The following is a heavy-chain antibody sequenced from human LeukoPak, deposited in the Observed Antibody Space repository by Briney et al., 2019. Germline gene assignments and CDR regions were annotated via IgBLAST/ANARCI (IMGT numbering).Heavy chain of an antibody. J-gene: IGHJ4*02. CDR1: GYTFTGYY. CDR2: INPNSGGT. D-gene: IGHD2-2*01. CDR3: ARVVVPAATIDY. Sequence: ASVKVSCKASGYTFTGYYMHWVLQAPGQGLEWMGWINPNSGGTNYAQKFQGRVTMTRDTSISTAYMELSRLRSDDTAVYYCARVVVPAATIDYWGQGTLVTVSS. V-gene: IGHV1-2*02.